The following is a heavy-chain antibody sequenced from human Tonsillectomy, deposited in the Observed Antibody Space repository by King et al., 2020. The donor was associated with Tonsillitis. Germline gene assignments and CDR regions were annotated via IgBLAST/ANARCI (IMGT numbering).Heavy chain of an antibody. J-gene: IGHJ4*02. CDR1: GGAISSGSYY. D-gene: IGHD3-10*01. CDR3: AGRLRITLVRGDTSAPDY. Sequence: QLQESGPGLVKPSETLSLTCTVSGGAISSGSYYWGWIRQPPGKGLEWIGSMIYGGNTYYNTSLKSRVTVSLDTSKNQFSLKLNSVTAADTAVYYCAGRLRITLVRGDTSAPDYWGQGTLVTVSS. CDR2: MIYGGNT. V-gene: IGHV4-39*01.